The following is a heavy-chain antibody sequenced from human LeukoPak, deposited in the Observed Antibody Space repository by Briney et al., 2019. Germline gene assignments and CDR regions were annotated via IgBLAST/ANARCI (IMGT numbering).Heavy chain of an antibody. Sequence: PGGSLRLSCAASGSTFADPYMDWVRQAPGRGRGWVGRSRNRAKSYTTDCAASVRGRFTISRDDSQNSLYLQMRSLKTEDTAVYHCVRVAYTSDWHFDYWGQGTLVTVSS. CDR3: VRVAYTSDWHFDY. D-gene: IGHD6-19*01. V-gene: IGHV3-72*01. J-gene: IGHJ4*02. CDR1: GSTFADPY. CDR2: SRNRAKSYTT.